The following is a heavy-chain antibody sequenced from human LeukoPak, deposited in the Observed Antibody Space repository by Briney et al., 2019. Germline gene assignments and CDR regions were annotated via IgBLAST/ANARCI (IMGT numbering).Heavy chain of an antibody. CDR2: IYSDGST. D-gene: IGHD5-12*01. CDR3: ARDRHRYRGINGDADAFDI. V-gene: IGHV3-53*01. J-gene: IGHJ3*02. CDR1: GFAVSSNY. Sequence: GGSLRLSCAASGFAVSSNYISWVRQAPGKGLEWVSIIYSDGSTFHADSVKGRFTMFRDNSKNTLDLQMNSLRAEDTAVYFCARDRHRYRGINGDADAFDIWGQGTMVTVSS.